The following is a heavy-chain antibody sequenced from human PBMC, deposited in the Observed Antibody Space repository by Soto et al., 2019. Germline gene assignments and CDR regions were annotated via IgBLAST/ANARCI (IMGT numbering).Heavy chain of an antibody. Sequence: QVQLVESGGGVVQPGRSLRLSCAASGFTFSSYGMHWVRQAPGKGLEWVAVISYDGSNKYYADSVKGRFTISRDNSKNTLYLQMNSLRAEDTAVYYCAKGRGYRPFDYYYYGMDVWGQGTTVTVSS. J-gene: IGHJ6*02. CDR3: AKGRGYRPFDYYYYGMDV. V-gene: IGHV3-30*18. CDR2: ISYDGSNK. CDR1: GFTFSSYG. D-gene: IGHD5-18*01.